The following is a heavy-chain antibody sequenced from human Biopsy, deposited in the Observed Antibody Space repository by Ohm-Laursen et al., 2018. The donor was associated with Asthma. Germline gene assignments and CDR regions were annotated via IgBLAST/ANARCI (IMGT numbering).Heavy chain of an antibody. CDR3: ARKAGSCISRTCYSLDF. CDR2: INSVFGTT. CDR1: GGTFNTYV. Sequence: ASVKVSCKSLGGTFNTYVIGWVRQAPGQGLEWMGGINSVFGTTTYPQKFQDRVTITTDDSTSTVYMELSSLRSEDTAVYYCARKAGSCISRTCYSLDFWGRGTLVTVSS. J-gene: IGHJ4*02. D-gene: IGHD2-2*01. V-gene: IGHV1-69*05.